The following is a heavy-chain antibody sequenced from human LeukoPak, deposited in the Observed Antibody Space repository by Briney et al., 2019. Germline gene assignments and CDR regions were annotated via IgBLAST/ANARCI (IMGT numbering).Heavy chain of an antibody. CDR1: GGSINSGGYS. Sequence: SETLSLTCAVSGGSINSGGYSWSWIRQPPGKGLEWIGYLYHSGSTYYNPSLKSRVTISVDRSKNQFSLKLSSVTAADTAVYYCARYSGYEFLDYWGQGTLVTVSS. J-gene: IGHJ4*02. CDR2: LYHSGST. CDR3: ARYSGYEFLDY. V-gene: IGHV4-30-2*01. D-gene: IGHD5-12*01.